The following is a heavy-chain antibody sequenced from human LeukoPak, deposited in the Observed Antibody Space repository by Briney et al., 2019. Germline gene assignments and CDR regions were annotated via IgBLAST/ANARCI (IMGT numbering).Heavy chain of an antibody. D-gene: IGHD4-17*01. CDR3: AKAAYGDYTPFDY. CDR1: GFTFSNYA. CDR2: ISSSSGST. V-gene: IGHV3-23*01. J-gene: IGHJ4*02. Sequence: GGSLRLSCAASGFTFSNYAISWVRQAPGKGLEWVSAISSSSGSTFYADSVKGRFTISRDNSKKTLYLQMNSLRAEDTAVYYCAKAAYGDYTPFDYWGQGTLVTVSS.